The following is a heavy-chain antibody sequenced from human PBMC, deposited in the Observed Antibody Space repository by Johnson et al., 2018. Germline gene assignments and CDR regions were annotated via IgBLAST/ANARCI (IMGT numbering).Heavy chain of an antibody. CDR2: FYNSGST. D-gene: IGHD1-26*01. CDR3: ARDGGSGRGSYYYYLDV. J-gene: IGHJ6*03. CDR1: GGSISSYY. V-gene: IGHV4-59*01. Sequence: QVQLQESGPGLVKPSETLSLTCTVSGGSISSYYWSWIRQPPGKGLEWIGYFYNSGSTKYNPSLKSRVTISVDMSKNQFSLNLTSVTAADPAVDYCARDGGSGRGSYYYYLDVWGKGTTVTVSS.